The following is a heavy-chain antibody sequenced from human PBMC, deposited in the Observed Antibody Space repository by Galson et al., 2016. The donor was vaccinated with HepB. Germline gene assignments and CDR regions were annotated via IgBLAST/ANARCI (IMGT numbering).Heavy chain of an antibody. CDR2: INTDGSST. CDR1: GFTFSSHW. D-gene: IGHD1/OR15-1a*01. J-gene: IGHJ6*02. Sequence: SLRLSCAASGFTFSSHWMHWVRQAPGKGLVWVSRINTDGSSTSYADSVKGRFTISRDNAKNTLYLQMNSLRAEDTAVYYCVEQRKGAPYGMDVWGQGTTVTVSS. CDR3: VEQRKGAPYGMDV. V-gene: IGHV3-74*01.